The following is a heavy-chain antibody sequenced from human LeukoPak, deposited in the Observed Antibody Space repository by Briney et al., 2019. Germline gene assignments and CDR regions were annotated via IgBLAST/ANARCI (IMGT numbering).Heavy chain of an antibody. CDR2: ILYSGST. Sequence: SETLSLTCSVSGGSISSDYWSWIRQPPEQGLEWIGYILYSGSTNYNPSLKSRLTISVDTSKNQFSLKLSSVTAADTAVYYCAREYCTRTTCYFDFWGQGTLVTVSS. V-gene: IGHV4-59*01. D-gene: IGHD2-2*01. J-gene: IGHJ4*02. CDR3: AREYCTRTTCYFDF. CDR1: GGSISSDY.